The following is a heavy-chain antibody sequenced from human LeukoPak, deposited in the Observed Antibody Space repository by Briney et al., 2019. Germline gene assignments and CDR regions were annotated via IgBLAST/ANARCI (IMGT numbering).Heavy chain of an antibody. V-gene: IGHV3-21*01. CDR3: ARDLLRYSSASNNWFDP. D-gene: IGHD3-9*01. CDR2: ISSSSSYI. J-gene: IGHJ5*02. CDR1: GFTFSSYS. Sequence: PGGSLRLSCAASGFTFSSYSMNWVRQAPGKGLEWVSSISSSSSYIYYADSVKGRFTISRDNAKNSLYLQMNSLRAEDTAVYYCARDLLRYSSASNNWFDPWGQGTLVTVSS.